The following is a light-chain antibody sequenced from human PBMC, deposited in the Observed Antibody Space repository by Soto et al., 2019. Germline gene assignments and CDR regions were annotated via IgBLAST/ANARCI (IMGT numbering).Light chain of an antibody. Sequence: DIEMTQSPSSLSASVGDRVTITCRASQSISSYLNWYQQKPGKAPKLLIYAASSLQSGVPSRFSGSGYGTDFNLTISSLQPEDFATYYCQQSYSTPITFGQGTRLEIK. J-gene: IGKJ5*01. V-gene: IGKV1-39*01. CDR3: QQSYSTPIT. CDR2: AAS. CDR1: QSISSY.